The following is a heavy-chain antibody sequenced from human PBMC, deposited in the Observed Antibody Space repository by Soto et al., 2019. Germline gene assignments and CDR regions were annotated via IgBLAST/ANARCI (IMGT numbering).Heavy chain of an antibody. J-gene: IGHJ4*02. V-gene: IGHV2-5*02. CDR3: ARSPTYGDYVDY. CDR2: IYWGDDN. D-gene: IGHD4-17*01. CDR1: GFSLSTSGVG. Sequence: QITLKESGPTLVKPTQTLTLTCTFSGFSLSTSGVGVGWIRQPPGKALEWLALIYWGDDNHYSPSLKSRLTINKDNYKNQVVLTTTNMAPVDTDTYYCARSPTYGDYVDYWGQGTLVTVSS.